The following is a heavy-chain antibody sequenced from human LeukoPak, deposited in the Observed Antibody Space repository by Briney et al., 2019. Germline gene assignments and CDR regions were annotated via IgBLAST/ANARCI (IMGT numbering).Heavy chain of an antibody. Sequence: GGSLRLSCAASGFTFSSCAMSWVRQAPGKGLEWVSAISGSGGSTYCADSVKGRFTISRDNSKNTLYLQMNSLRAEDTAVYYCAKDYYDSSDFLHPPFSWGQGTLVTVSS. CDR3: AKDYYDSSDFLHPPFS. CDR1: GFTFSSCA. V-gene: IGHV3-23*01. CDR2: ISGSGGST. J-gene: IGHJ5*02. D-gene: IGHD3-22*01.